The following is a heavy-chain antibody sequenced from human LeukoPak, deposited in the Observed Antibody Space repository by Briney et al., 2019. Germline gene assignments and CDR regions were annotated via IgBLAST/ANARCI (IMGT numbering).Heavy chain of an antibody. CDR1: GGTFSSYA. J-gene: IGHJ4*02. Sequence: SVKVSCKASGGTFSSYAISWVRQAPGQGLEWMGGIIPIFGTANYAQKFQGRVTITADESTSTAYMELSSLRSEDTAVYYCARVGRDYYDSSGYYFDYWGQGALVTVSS. CDR2: IIPIFGTA. D-gene: IGHD3-22*01. V-gene: IGHV1-69*13. CDR3: ARVGRDYYDSSGYYFDY.